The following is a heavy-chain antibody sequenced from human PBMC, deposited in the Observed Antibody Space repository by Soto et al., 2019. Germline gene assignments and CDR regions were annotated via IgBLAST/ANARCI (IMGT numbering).Heavy chain of an antibody. CDR2: IYYSGST. J-gene: IGHJ5*02. CDR3: AREVDYGENWFDP. V-gene: IGHV4-61*01. CDR1: GGSVSSGSYY. Sequence: QVQLQESGPGLVKPSETLSLTCTVSGGSVSSGSYYWSWIRQPPGKGLEWIGYIYYSGSTKYNPSLKSRVTISVDTSKNQFSLKLSCVTAADTAVYYCAREVDYGENWFDPWGQGTLVTVSS. D-gene: IGHD4-17*01.